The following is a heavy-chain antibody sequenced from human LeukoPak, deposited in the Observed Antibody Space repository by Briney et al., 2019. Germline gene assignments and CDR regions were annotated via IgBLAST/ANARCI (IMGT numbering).Heavy chain of an antibody. CDR2: IYSGGST. CDR3: ARVWAGTSYYYYYGMDV. Sequence: GGSLRLSCAASGFTVSSNYMSWVRQAPGKGLEWVSVIYSGGSTYSADSVKGRFTISRDNSKNTLYLQMNSLRAEDTAVYYCARVWAGTSYYYYYGMDVWGQGTTVTVSS. J-gene: IGHJ6*02. D-gene: IGHD1-7*01. CDR1: GFTVSSNY. V-gene: IGHV3-53*01.